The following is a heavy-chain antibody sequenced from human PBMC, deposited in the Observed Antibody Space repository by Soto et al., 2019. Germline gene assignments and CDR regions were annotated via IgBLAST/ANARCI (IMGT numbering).Heavy chain of an antibody. D-gene: IGHD4-17*01. Sequence: SETLSLTCTVSGGSISSSSYYWGWIRQPPGKGLEWIGSIYYSGSTYYNPSLKSRVTISVDTSKNQFSLKLSSVTAADTAVYYCARQRSGDSPGSFDYWGQGTLVTVSS. J-gene: IGHJ4*02. V-gene: IGHV4-39*01. CDR2: IYYSGST. CDR3: ARQRSGDSPGSFDY. CDR1: GGSISSSSYY.